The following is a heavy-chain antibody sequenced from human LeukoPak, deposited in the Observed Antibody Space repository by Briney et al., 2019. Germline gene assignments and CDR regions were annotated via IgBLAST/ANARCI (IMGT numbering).Heavy chain of an antibody. J-gene: IGHJ4*02. V-gene: IGHV3-23*01. CDR1: GFTLSSYA. Sequence: PGGSLRLSCAASGFTLSSYAMSWVRQAPGKGLEWVSALSDTGNTYHADSVKGRFTISRDKSKNTLYLQMNSLTVEDTAVYFCSRDLGTGRPHDFWGQGTLVTVSS. CDR3: SRDLGTGRPHDF. D-gene: IGHD3/OR15-3a*01. CDR2: LSDTGNT.